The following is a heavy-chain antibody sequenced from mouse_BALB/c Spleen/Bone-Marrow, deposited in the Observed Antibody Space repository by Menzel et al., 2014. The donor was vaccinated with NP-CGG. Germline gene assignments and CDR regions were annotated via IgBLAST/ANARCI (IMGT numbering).Heavy chain of an antibody. V-gene: IGHV1-7*01. CDR3: ARYDGYEAY. D-gene: IGHD2-3*01. Sequence: VQLQQSGAELAKPGASVKMSCKASGHTFTSYWMHWVKRRPGQGLEWIGYINPSTGYTEYNQKFKDKATLTADKSSSTAYMQLSSLTSEDSAVYYCARYDGYEAYWGQGTLVTVPA. J-gene: IGHJ3*01. CDR1: GHTFTSYW. CDR2: INPSTGYT.